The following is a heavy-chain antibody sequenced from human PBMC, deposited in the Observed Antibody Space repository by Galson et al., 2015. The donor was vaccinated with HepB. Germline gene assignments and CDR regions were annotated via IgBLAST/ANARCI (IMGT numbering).Heavy chain of an antibody. CDR3: AKDCSPQWLVEVDAFDI. Sequence: SLRLSCAASGFTFSSYAMSWVRQAPGKGLEWVSAISGSGGSTYYADSVKGRFTISRDNSKNTLYLQMNSLRAEDTAVYYCAKDCSPQWLVEVDAFDIWGQGTMVTVSS. D-gene: IGHD6-19*01. J-gene: IGHJ3*02. V-gene: IGHV3-23*01. CDR1: GFTFSSYA. CDR2: ISGSGGST.